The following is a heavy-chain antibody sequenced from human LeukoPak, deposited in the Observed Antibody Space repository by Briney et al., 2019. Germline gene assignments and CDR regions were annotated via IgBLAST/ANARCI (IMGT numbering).Heavy chain of an antibody. CDR2: INPSGGST. CDR3: ATVEMATTSVYY. CDR1: GYTFTSYY. V-gene: IGHV1-46*01. J-gene: IGHJ4*02. D-gene: IGHD5-24*01. Sequence: ASVKVSCKASGYTFTSYYMHWVRQAPGQGLEWMGIINPSGGSTSYAQKFQGRVTMTRDMSTSTVYMELSSLRPEDTAVYYCATVEMATTSVYYWGQGTLVTVSS.